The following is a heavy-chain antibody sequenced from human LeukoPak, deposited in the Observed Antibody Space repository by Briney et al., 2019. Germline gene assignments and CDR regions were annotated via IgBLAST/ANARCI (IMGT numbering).Heavy chain of an antibody. V-gene: IGHV3-7*01. J-gene: IGHJ4*02. D-gene: IGHD1-26*01. Sequence: PGGSLRLSCAASGFSFSNYWMSWVRQAPGKGLEWVANIKQDGSEKFYVDSKEGRFTISRDNAKNSLYLQMNSLRAEDTAVYYCARPSEASGSYFDSWGQGTLVTVSS. CDR1: GFSFSNYW. CDR2: IKQDGSEK. CDR3: ARPSEASGSYFDS.